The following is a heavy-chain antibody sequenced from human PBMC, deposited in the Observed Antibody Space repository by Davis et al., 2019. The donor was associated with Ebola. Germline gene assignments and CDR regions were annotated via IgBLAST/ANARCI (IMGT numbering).Heavy chain of an antibody. CDR1: GITFGDYA. CDR2: ISASGDRT. V-gene: IGHV3-23*01. D-gene: IGHD2-2*01. J-gene: IGHJ4*02. CDR3: AKETAAIPTRTDY. Sequence: GESLKISCAASGITFGDYAVSWVRQAPGKGLEWVSSISASGDRTYYADSVRGRFTISRDNSRNTLYLQMNSLTAEDTAVYYCAKETAAIPTRTDYWGQGTLVTVS.